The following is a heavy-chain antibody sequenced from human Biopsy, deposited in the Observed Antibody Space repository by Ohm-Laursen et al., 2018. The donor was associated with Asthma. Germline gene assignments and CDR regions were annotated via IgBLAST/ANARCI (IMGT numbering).Heavy chain of an antibody. Sequence: SETLSLTCTFSGGSINSGYWSWIRQPPEKGLEWIGLSSYSGFRKYNPSLKSRVTISVDTSKNQLSLNLTSVIAADTAVYYCARDQGDSKFDYWGQGILVTVSP. CDR1: GGSINSGY. D-gene: IGHD3-16*01. J-gene: IGHJ4*02. CDR3: ARDQGDSKFDY. V-gene: IGHV4-59*01. CDR2: SSYSGFR.